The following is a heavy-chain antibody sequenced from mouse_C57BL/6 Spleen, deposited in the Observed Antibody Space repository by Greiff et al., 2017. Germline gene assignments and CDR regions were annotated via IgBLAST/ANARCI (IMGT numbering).Heavy chain of an antibody. CDR3: ARSGYDVYAMDY. CDR2: INPSTGGT. Sequence: VQLQQSGPELVKPGASVKISCKASGYSFTGYYMNWVKQSPEKSLEWIGEINPSTGGTTYNQKFKAKATLTVDKSSSTAYMQLKSLTSEDSAVYYCARSGYDVYAMDYWGQGTSVTVSS. D-gene: IGHD2-2*01. CDR1: GYSFTGYY. J-gene: IGHJ4*01. V-gene: IGHV1-42*01.